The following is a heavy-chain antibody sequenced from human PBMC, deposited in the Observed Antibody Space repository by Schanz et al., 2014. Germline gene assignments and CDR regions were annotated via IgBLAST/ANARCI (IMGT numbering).Heavy chain of an antibody. J-gene: IGHJ4*02. D-gene: IGHD2-15*01. CDR1: GGSISSSGYY. CDR2: IYYSGST. CDR3: ARLPGLYCSGGACYRGY. V-gene: IGHV4-39*01. Sequence: QLQLQESGPGLVKPSETLSLTCTVSGGSISSSGYYWGWIRQPPGNGLEWIGSIYYSGSTYYNPSPKMGVTRSVATSKNQSSLKVTSVTATDTAVYYCARLPGLYCSGGACYRGYGGQGTLVTVSS.